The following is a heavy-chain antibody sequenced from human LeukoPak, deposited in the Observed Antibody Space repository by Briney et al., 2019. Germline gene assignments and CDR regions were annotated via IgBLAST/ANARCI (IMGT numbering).Heavy chain of an antibody. V-gene: IGHV4-31*03. CDR3: ARGTTTFGVVIIPNWFDP. CDR1: GGSISSGGYY. Sequence: SQTLSLTCTVSGGSISSGGYYWSWIRQHPGKGLEWIGYIYYSGSTYYNPSLKSRVTISVDTSKNQFSLKLSSVTAADTAVYYCARGTTTFGVVIIPNWFDPWGQGTLVTVSS. CDR2: IYYSGST. D-gene: IGHD3-3*01. J-gene: IGHJ5*02.